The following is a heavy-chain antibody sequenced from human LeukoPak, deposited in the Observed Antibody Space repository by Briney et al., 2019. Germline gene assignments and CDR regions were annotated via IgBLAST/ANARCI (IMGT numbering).Heavy chain of an antibody. CDR1: GGTFSSYA. CDR2: IIPIFGTA. Sequence: SVKVSCTASGGTFSSYAISWVRQAPGQGLEWMGGIIPIFGTANYAQKLQGRVTITADKSTSTAYMELSSLRSEDTAVYYCARDYNDILTGFTIWYYYGLDVGGKGTTVTVSS. D-gene: IGHD3-9*01. V-gene: IGHV1-69*06. J-gene: IGHJ6*04. CDR3: ARDYNDILTGFTIWYYYGLDV.